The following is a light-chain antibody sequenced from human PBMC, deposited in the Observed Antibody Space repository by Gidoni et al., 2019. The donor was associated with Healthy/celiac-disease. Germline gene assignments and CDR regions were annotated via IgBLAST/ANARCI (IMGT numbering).Light chain of an antibody. J-gene: IGKJ4*01. CDR3: PQYKSFSLT. Sequence: DIQMTQSPSTLSASVGDRVTITCRASQSISTWLAWYQQKPGKAPKLLIYDASSLESGVPSRFSGSGSGTDFTLTISSLRPDDFAAYYCPQYKSFSLTFGGXTKVEIK. CDR1: QSISTW. V-gene: IGKV1-5*01. CDR2: DAS.